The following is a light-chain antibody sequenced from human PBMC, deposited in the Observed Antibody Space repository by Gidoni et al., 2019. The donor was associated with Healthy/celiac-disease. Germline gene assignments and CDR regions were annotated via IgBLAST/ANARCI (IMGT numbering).Light chain of an antibody. CDR3: QQYGAPPIT. Sequence: VLTQHPGTLSVSPRDRATLFCRATQTVSADVLAWYQQKPGQPPTLLIYDASGRATGVPDRFSGSGSGTDFSLTINRLQTEDSALYYCQQYGAPPITFGGGTRVEI. CDR2: DAS. CDR1: QTVSADV. V-gene: IGKV3-20*01. J-gene: IGKJ4*01.